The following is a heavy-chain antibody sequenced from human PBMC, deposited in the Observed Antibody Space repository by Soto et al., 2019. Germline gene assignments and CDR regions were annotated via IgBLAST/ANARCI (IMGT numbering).Heavy chain of an antibody. J-gene: IGHJ4*02. CDR2: ISSSSSYI. Sequence: EVQLVESGGGLVKPGGSLRLSCAASGFTFSSYSMNWVRQAPGKGLGWVSSISSSSSYIYYADSVKGRFTISRDNAKNSLYLQMNSLRAEDTAVYYCARDKNRLERLLYWGQGTLVTVSS. CDR1: GFTFSSYS. V-gene: IGHV3-21*01. D-gene: IGHD1-1*01. CDR3: ARDKNRLERLLY.